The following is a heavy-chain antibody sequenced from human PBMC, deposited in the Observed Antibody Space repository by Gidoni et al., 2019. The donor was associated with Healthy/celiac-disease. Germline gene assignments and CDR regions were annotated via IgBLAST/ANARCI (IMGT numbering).Heavy chain of an antibody. Sequence: QLQLQKSGSGMVKPSQTLSLTCAVSGGSISSGGYSWSWIRQPPGKGLEWIGYIYHSGSTYYNPSLKSRVTISVDRSKNQFSLKLSSVTAADTAVYYCARAYSSWSFDYWGQGTLVTVSS. CDR2: IYHSGST. V-gene: IGHV4-30-2*01. CDR1: GGSISSGGYS. D-gene: IGHD6-13*01. J-gene: IGHJ4*02. CDR3: ARAYSSWSFDY.